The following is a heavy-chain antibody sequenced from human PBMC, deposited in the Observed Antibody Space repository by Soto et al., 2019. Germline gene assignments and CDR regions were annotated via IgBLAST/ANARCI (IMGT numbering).Heavy chain of an antibody. D-gene: IGHD5-18*01. CDR3: ARDRIQLWSQGLDY. CDR1: GGSISSSNW. CDR2: IYYSGST. V-gene: IGHV4-4*02. J-gene: IGHJ4*02. Sequence: QVQLQESGPGLVKPSGTLSLTCAVSGGSISSSNWWSWVRQPPGKGLEWIGEIYYSGSTYYNPSLKSRVTISVDTSKNQFSLKLSSVTAADTAVYYCARDRIQLWSQGLDYWGQGTLVTVSS.